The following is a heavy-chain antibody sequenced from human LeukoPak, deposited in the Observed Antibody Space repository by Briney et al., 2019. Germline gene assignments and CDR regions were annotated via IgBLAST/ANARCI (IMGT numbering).Heavy chain of an antibody. J-gene: IGHJ4*02. V-gene: IGHV4-59*01. CDR2: IYHDVAT. D-gene: IGHD5-12*01. Sequence: SETLSLTCSVSGGSIRSYYYNWIRQPPGKGLEWIGYIYHDVATSYNSSLKSRVTMSVDTSKNQFSLTLTSATAADTGVYYCARAKVASRVRLEYWGPGTLVTVSS. CDR1: GGSIRSYY. CDR3: ARAKVASRVRLEY.